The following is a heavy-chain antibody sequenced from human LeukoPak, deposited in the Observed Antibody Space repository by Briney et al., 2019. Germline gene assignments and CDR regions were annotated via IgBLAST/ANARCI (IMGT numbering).Heavy chain of an antibody. CDR3: TQDLGGSSFNY. CDR1: GFTVSNNY. V-gene: IGHV3-53*01. J-gene: IGHJ4*02. D-gene: IGHD1-26*01. CDR2: IYPAGNT. Sequence: SGGSLRLSCAASGFTVSNNYMTWVRQAPGKGLEWVSVIYPAGNTYYADSVKGRFTISRDNSKNTLYLQMNSLRVEDTAVYYCTQDLGGSSFNYWGLGTLVTVSS.